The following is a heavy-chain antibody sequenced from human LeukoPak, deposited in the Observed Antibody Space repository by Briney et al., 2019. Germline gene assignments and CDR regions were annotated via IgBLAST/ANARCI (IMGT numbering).Heavy chain of an antibody. J-gene: IGHJ4*02. CDR2: ISSNGGST. Sequence: GGSLSLYCSASGFTFSTYAMHWVRQAPGKGLEYVSVISSNGGSTYYADSVKGRFTISRDNSKNTLYLQMSSLRPEDTAVYYCVKNRYNSDWDQFDYWGQGTLVTVSS. CDR1: GFTFSTYA. V-gene: IGHV3-64D*09. D-gene: IGHD6-19*01. CDR3: VKNRYNSDWDQFDY.